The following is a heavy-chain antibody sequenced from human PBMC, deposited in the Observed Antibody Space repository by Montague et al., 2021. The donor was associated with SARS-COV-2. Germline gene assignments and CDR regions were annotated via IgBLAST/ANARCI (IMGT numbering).Heavy chain of an antibody. J-gene: IGHJ3*02. V-gene: IGHV4-38-2*02. D-gene: IGHD3-10*01. CDR3: AKFQLYHGSGFDCFDK. CDR1: NFSIASGYY. Sequence: SETLSLTCTVSNFSIASGYYWAWIRVPPGRRPEWMGSVLYSGTRYHNLSLKSRVTMSADPSKNQFSLRLTSVTAADTAVYYCAKFQLYHGSGFDCFDKWGPGMMVVVSS. CDR2: VLYSGTR.